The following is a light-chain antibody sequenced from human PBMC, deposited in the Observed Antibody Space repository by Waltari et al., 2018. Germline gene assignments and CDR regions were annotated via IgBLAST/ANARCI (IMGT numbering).Light chain of an antibody. CDR2: ATS. CDR1: QTISIY. Sequence: DIQMTQSPSSLSASVGDRVTITCRASQTISIYLNWYQQQPGKAPTLLIYATSSLQSGVPSRFSGSGSETEFTLTISSLQPEDFATYYCQQSYSTPPWTFGQGTKVEIK. J-gene: IGKJ1*01. V-gene: IGKV1-39*01. CDR3: QQSYSTPPWT.